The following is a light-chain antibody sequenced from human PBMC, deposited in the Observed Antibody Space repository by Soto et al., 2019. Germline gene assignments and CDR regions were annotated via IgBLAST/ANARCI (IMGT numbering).Light chain of an antibody. V-gene: IGKV3-15*01. CDR3: QQYNAWPRT. Sequence: EIVMTQSPATLSVSPGDRATLSCRAGQSVSSNLVWFQHKPGQAPRILIHDASTRATGIPARFSGSGSGTEFTLTISSLQSEDVAVYYCQQYNAWPRTFGQGTKVEIK. CDR2: DAS. CDR1: QSVSSN. J-gene: IGKJ1*01.